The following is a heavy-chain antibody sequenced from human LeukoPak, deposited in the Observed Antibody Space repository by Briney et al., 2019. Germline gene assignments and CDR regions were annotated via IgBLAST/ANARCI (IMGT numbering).Heavy chain of an antibody. D-gene: IGHD1-1*01. CDR1: GFTFDEYG. Sequence: EGSLRLSCAVSGFTFDEYGMSWVRQVPGKGLEWVSGINRNGGIRGHADSVKGRFTISRDNAKNSLYLQMNSLRAEDTAVYYCARDSDWNDGLDYWGQGTLVTVSS. CDR3: ARDSDWNDGLDY. V-gene: IGHV3-20*04. CDR2: INRNGGIR. J-gene: IGHJ4*02.